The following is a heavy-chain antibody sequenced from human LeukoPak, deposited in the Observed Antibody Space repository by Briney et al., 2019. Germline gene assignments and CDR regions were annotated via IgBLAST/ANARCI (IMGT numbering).Heavy chain of an antibody. CDR1: GFIFCSQV. CDR2: LSGSGGSP. V-gene: IGHV3-23*01. CDR3: AKEGPGASRIHGAFDN. Sequence: GGSLRLFCGASGFIFCSQVVSGVRPAPGGGGEGVGALSGSGGSPYYADSVKGRFTISSVNAKNTLYLQMNGRRGEGWAVLCCAKEGPGASRIHGAFDNWGQGTMVTVSS. J-gene: IGHJ3*02. D-gene: IGHD1-26*01.